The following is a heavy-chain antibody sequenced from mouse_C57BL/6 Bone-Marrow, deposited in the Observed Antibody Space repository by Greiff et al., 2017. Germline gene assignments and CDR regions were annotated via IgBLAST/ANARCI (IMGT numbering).Heavy chain of an antibody. V-gene: IGHV1-55*01. CDR1: GYTFTSYW. CDR3: ARGGTTVVAYFDY. D-gene: IGHD1-1*01. J-gene: IGHJ2*01. Sequence: QVQLQQPGSELVKPGASVKMSCKASGYTFTSYWITWVKQRPGQGLEWIGDIYPGSGSTNYNEKFKSKATLTVDTSSSTAYMQLSSLTSEDSAVYYCARGGTTVVAYFDYWGQGTTLTVSS. CDR2: IYPGSGST.